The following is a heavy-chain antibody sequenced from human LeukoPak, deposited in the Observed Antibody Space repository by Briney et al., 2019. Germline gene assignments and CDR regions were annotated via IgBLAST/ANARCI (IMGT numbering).Heavy chain of an antibody. Sequence: QSGGSLRLSCAASGFTFSSYWMSWVRQAPGKGLEWVANIKQDGREKYYVDSVKGRFAISRDNAKNSLYLQMNSLRAEDTAVYYCVRIAAAGFDYWGQGTLVTVSS. J-gene: IGHJ4*02. CDR1: GFTFSSYW. CDR2: IKQDGREK. V-gene: IGHV3-7*03. D-gene: IGHD6-13*01. CDR3: VRIAAAGFDY.